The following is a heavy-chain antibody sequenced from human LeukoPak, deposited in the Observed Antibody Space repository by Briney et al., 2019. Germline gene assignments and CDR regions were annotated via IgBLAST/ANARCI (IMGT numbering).Heavy chain of an antibody. D-gene: IGHD3-10*01. J-gene: IGHJ5*02. Sequence: GGSLRLSCAASGFTFSNYAMSWVRQAPGKGLVWVSRINTDGSGTNYADSVKGRFTISRDNAKNTLYLQMNSLRAEDTAVYYCAREAGSIWFGELYWFDPWGQGTLVTVSS. V-gene: IGHV3-74*01. CDR1: GFTFSNYA. CDR3: AREAGSIWFGELYWFDP. CDR2: INTDGSGT.